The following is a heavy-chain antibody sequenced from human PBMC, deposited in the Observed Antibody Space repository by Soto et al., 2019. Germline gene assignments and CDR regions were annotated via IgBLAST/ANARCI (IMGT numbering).Heavy chain of an antibody. V-gene: IGHV4-61*08. CDR3: ARDGGYSRGYHYYGLDV. Sequence: SETLSLTCTVSGGYVSSTGYYWNWIRQPPGKELEWIGYIYYNGNTNYNPSLKSRVTISLDTSKNQFALKLNSVIAADTAVYFCARDGGYSRGYHYYGLDVWGQGTTVTVSS. D-gene: IGHD5-18*01. J-gene: IGHJ6*02. CDR1: GGYVSSTGYY. CDR2: IYYNGNT.